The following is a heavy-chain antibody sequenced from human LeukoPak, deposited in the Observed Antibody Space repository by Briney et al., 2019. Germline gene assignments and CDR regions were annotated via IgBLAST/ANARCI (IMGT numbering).Heavy chain of an antibody. Sequence: GASLRLSCAASGFTFSDYVMTWVRQAPGKGLEWVSYISTGSSYTNYADSVKGRFTISRDNAKKSLYLQMNSLSAEDTAVYYCASSRVGSRGWPCYFDYWGQGTLVTVSS. CDR1: GFTFSDYV. V-gene: IGHV3-11*06. D-gene: IGHD6-19*01. CDR2: ISTGSSYT. CDR3: ASSRVGSRGWPCYFDY. J-gene: IGHJ4*02.